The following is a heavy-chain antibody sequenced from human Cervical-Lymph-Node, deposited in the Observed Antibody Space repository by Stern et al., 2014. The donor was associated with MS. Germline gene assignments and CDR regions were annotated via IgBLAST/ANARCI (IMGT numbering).Heavy chain of an antibody. CDR1: GFSFSDYY. V-gene: IGHV3-11*06. CDR2: IHGSTSYT. CDR3: ARGYSSGWYAGSDY. Sequence: VQLVESGGGLVKPGGSLRLSCAASGFSFSDYYMSWIRQAPGKGLDWVTYIHGSTSYTKYADSVKGRFTISRDNTKNSLYLQMNSLSAEDTAVYYCARGYSSGWYAGSDYWGQGSLVTVSS. J-gene: IGHJ4*02. D-gene: IGHD6-19*01.